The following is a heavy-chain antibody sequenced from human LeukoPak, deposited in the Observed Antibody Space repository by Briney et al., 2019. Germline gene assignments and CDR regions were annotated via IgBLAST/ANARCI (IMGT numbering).Heavy chain of an antibody. Sequence: SETLSLTCTVSGGSISSSSYYWGWIRQPPGKGLEWIGSIYYSGSTYYNPSLKSRVTISVDTSKNQFSLKLSSVTAADTAVYYCARKRSSWGTGYYFDYWGQGTLVTVSS. CDR3: ARKRSSWGTGYYFDY. J-gene: IGHJ4*02. CDR1: GGSISSSSYY. V-gene: IGHV4-39*07. CDR2: IYYSGST. D-gene: IGHD6-13*01.